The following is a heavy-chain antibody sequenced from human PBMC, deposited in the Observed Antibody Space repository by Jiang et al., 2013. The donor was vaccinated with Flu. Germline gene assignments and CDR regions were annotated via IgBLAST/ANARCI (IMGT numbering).Heavy chain of an antibody. CDR1: GYSFTTYY. CDR2: IDPSDSYT. J-gene: IGHJ4*02. V-gene: IGHV5-10-1*01. CDR3: ARANDYSGNSIHFDY. Sequence: GAEVKKPGESLRISCKVSGYSFTTYYISWVRQMPGKGLEWMGRIDPSDSYTNYSPSFQGHVTISTDKSISTAYLQWSRLEASDTAIYYCARANDYSGNSIHFDYWGQGTLVTVSS. D-gene: IGHD4-23*01.